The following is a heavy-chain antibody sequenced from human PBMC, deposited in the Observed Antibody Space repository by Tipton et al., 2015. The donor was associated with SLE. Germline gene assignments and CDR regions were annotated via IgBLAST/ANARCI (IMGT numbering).Heavy chain of an antibody. CDR3: ARVEEGVLAY. J-gene: IGHJ4*02. D-gene: IGHD3-3*01. CDR2: IYYSGST. CDR1: GGSISSSSYY. V-gene: IGHV4-39*07. Sequence: TLSLTCTVSGGSISSSSYYWGWIRQPPGKVLEWIGSIYYSGSTYYNPSLKSRVTISVDTSKNQFSLKLSSVTAADTAVYYCARVEEGVLAYWGQGTLVTVSS.